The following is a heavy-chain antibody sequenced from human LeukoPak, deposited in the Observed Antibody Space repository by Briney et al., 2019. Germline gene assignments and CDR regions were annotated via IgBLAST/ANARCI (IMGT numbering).Heavy chain of an antibody. CDR2: IHPNSGGT. Sequence: GASVKVSCKASGYTFSGHYMHWVRQAPGQGLEWMGWIHPNSGGTNYAQKFQGRVTMTRDTSISTAYMELSRLRSDDTAVYYCARDFRYCSGGSCYPSWFDPWGRGTLVTVSS. CDR3: ARDFRYCSGGSCYPSWFDP. D-gene: IGHD2-15*01. V-gene: IGHV1-2*02. CDR1: GYTFSGHY. J-gene: IGHJ5*02.